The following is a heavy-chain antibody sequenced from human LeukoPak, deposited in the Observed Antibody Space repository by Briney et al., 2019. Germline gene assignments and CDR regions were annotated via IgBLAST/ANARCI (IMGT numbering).Heavy chain of an antibody. J-gene: IGHJ4*02. V-gene: IGHV4-59*01. CDR2: ISDSGGT. D-gene: IGHD1-26*01. Sequence: GSLRLSCAASGFTFSSYAMSWIRQPPGKGLEWIGHISDSGGTNFNPSLKSRVTISVDTSKNQFSLKLSSVTAADTAVYYCARGRSRSYYRFDYWGQGTLVTVSS. CDR3: ARGRSRSYYRFDY. CDR1: GFTFSSYA.